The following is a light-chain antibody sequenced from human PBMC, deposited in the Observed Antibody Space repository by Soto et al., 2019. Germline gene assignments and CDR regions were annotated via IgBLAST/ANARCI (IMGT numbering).Light chain of an antibody. Sequence: QSVLTQPPSTSGTPGQRVTISCSGSSSNIGSNTVNWYQQLPGAAPKLLIQSNNQRPSGVPDRFSGSQSGTSASLAISGLQSEAEADYYCAVWDDSLNGYVFGTGTKVTVL. CDR1: SSNIGSNT. CDR2: SNN. J-gene: IGLJ1*01. V-gene: IGLV1-44*01. CDR3: AVWDDSLNGYV.